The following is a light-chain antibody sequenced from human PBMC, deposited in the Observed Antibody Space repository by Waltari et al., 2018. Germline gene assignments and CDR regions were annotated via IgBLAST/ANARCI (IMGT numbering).Light chain of an antibody. Sequence: EIVLTQSPGTLSLSPGERATLSCRASQSVSRALAWYRQKPGQAPRLLISGASNRATGIPDRFSGSGSGTDFSLTISSLEPEDFAVYYCQHYVRLPATFGQGTKVEIK. CDR1: QSVSRA. J-gene: IGKJ1*01. V-gene: IGKV3-20*01. CDR2: GAS. CDR3: QHYVRLPAT.